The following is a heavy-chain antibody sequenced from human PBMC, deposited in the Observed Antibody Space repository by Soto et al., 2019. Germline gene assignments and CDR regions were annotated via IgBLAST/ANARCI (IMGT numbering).Heavy chain of an antibody. D-gene: IGHD1-26*01. CDR3: ARVYSGSYSDY. Sequence: QVQLQESGPGLVKPSGTLSLTCAVSGGSIRSNNWWSWVRQPPGKGLEWIGEIFQGGSTYYNPSLKTRVTISVDKSKNQFSLKLSSVTAADTAVYYCARVYSGSYSDYWGQGTLVTVSS. CDR1: GGSIRSNNW. CDR2: IFQGGST. J-gene: IGHJ4*02. V-gene: IGHV4-4*02.